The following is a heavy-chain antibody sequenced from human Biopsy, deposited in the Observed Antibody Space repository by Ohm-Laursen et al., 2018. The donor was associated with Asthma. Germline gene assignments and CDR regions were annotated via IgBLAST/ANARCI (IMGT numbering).Heavy chain of an antibody. CDR3: ARVVSCGDIYFGIDV. CDR1: GGYTGSSDHH. J-gene: IGHJ6*02. D-gene: IGHD4-23*01. CDR2: VFWSGST. V-gene: IGHV4-30-4*01. Sequence: SQTLSLTCRVSGGYTGSSDHHWAWIRQGPGKGLEWIGFVFWSGSTHYSRSLERRVSISIDTATNEFSMKLWSVTPADTAVYFCARVVSCGDIYFGIDVWGPGNTVVVS.